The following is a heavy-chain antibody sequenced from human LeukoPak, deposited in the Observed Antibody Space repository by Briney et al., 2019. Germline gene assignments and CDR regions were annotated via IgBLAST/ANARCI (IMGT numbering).Heavy chain of an antibody. CDR1: GFTFSNYW. CDR2: IKHDED. CDR3: ARDQTPFY. V-gene: IGHV3-7*01. J-gene: IGHJ4*02. D-gene: IGHD2-15*01. Sequence: GGSLRLSCAASGFTFSNYWMTWVRQAPGKGLEWVANIKHDEDYYLDSVKGRFTISRDNAKSSMWLQMNSLRDEDTAVYYCARDQTPFYWGQGSLVTVSS.